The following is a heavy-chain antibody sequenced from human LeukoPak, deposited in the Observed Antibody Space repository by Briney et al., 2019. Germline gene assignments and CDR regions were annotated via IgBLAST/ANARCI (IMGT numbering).Heavy chain of an antibody. CDR1: GFTFSDYY. Sequence: GGSLRLSCAASGFTFSDYYMSWIRQAPGKGLEWVSYISSSGSTIYYADSVKGRFTISRDNAKNSLYLQMNSLRAEDTAVYYCARVGISAQVKYFQHWGRGTLVTVSS. CDR3: ARVGISAQVKYFQH. V-gene: IGHV3-11*01. D-gene: IGHD1-14*01. CDR2: ISSSGSTI. J-gene: IGHJ1*01.